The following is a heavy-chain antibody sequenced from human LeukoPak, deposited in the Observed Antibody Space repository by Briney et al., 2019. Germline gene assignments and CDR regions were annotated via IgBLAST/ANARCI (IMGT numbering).Heavy chain of an antibody. V-gene: IGHV4-34*01. J-gene: IGHJ4*02. CDR3: ARGRMGAAAGH. CDR1: GGSFSGYY. D-gene: IGHD6-13*01. Sequence: SETLSLTCAVYGGSFSGYYWSWIRQPPGKGREWIGEINHSGSTNYNPSLKSRVTISVDTSKNQFSLKLSSVTAADTAVYYCARGRMGAAAGHWGQGTLVTVSS. CDR2: INHSGST.